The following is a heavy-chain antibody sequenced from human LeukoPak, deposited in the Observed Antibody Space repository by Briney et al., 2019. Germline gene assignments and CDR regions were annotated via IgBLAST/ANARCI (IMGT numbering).Heavy chain of an antibody. D-gene: IGHD1-26*01. CDR1: GFTFTKYW. J-gene: IGHJ4*02. CDR3: ARSPGPVGANYFDY. Sequence: GGSLRLSCTTSGFTFTKYWMTWVRQAPGKGLEWVTVISFDGNNKNYADSVKGRFTISRDSSKNTLYLQLNSLRAEDTAVYYCARSPGPVGANYFDYWGQGTLVTVSS. CDR2: ISFDGNNK. V-gene: IGHV3-30*12.